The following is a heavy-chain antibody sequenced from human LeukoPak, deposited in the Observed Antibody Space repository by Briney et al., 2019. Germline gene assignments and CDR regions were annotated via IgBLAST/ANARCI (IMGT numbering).Heavy chain of an antibody. J-gene: IGHJ4*02. CDR2: IDYNGIT. CDR3: ARQPTVKRGAVASNFDY. V-gene: IGHV4-39*01. CDR1: GGLITSTIHY. D-gene: IGHD6-19*01. Sequence: PSETLSLTCSVSGGLITSTIHYWAWIRQPPGQGLEWIASIDYNGITYYNASLESRVTMSVDTSRNQFSLRLSSVSAADTSVYYCARQPTVKRGAVASNFDYWGQGTLGTVSS.